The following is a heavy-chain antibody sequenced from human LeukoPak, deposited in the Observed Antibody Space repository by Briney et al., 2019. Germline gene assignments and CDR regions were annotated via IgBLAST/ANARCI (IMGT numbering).Heavy chain of an antibody. J-gene: IGHJ4*02. CDR1: GFTFSSYA. CDR2: ISYDGSNK. V-gene: IGHV3-30-3*01. CDR3: ASSGLGHDYGGNPKLDY. D-gene: IGHD4-23*01. Sequence: PGGSLRLSCAAPGFTFSSYAMHWVRQAPGKGLEWVAVISYDGSNKYYAGSVKGRFTISRDNSKNTLYLQINSLRAEDTAVYYCASSGLGHDYGGNPKLDYWGQGTLVTVSS.